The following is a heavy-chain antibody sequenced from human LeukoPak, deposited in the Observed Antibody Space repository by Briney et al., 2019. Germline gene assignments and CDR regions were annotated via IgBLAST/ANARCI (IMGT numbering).Heavy chain of an antibody. D-gene: IGHD3-22*01. J-gene: IGHJ3*02. CDR3: ARLFYYDSSGYSSYAFDI. Sequence: GGSLRLSCAASGFTFSSYWMSWVRQAPGKGLEWVANIKQDGSEKYYVDSVKGRFTISRDNAKNSLYLQMNSLRAEDTAVYYCARLFYYDSSGYSSYAFDIWGQGTMVTVSS. V-gene: IGHV3-7*01. CDR2: IKQDGSEK. CDR1: GFTFSSYW.